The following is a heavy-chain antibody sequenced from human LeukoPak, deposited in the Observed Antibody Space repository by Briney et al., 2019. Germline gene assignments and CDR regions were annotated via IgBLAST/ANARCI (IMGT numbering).Heavy chain of an antibody. D-gene: IGHD1-26*01. CDR2: IRISGGDT. CDR3: AKDGSGTYPDAFDM. J-gene: IGHJ3*02. Sequence: TGGSLRLSCAASGFTFSNFAMTWVRQAPGKGLEWVSGIRISGGDTYYADSVKGRFTISRDNSKNTLYLQMISPRAEDTAVYYCAKDGSGTYPDAFDMWGQGTMVTVSS. CDR1: GFTFSNFA. V-gene: IGHV3-23*01.